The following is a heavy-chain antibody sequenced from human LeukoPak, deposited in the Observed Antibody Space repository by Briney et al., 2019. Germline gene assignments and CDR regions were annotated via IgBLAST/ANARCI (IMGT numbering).Heavy chain of an antibody. CDR2: IYYSGST. Sequence: SETLSLTCTVSGGSISSYYWSWIRQPPGKGLEWIGYIYYSGSTNYNPSLKSRVTISVDTSKNQFSLKLSSVTAADTAVYYCARAYYDFWSDTRAFWDIWGQGTMVTVSS. V-gene: IGHV4-59*08. D-gene: IGHD3-3*01. J-gene: IGHJ3*02. CDR1: GGSISSYY. CDR3: ARAYYDFWSDTRAFWDI.